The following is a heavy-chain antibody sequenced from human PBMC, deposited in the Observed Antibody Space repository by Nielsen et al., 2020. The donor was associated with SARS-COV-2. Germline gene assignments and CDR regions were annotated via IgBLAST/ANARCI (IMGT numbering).Heavy chain of an antibody. D-gene: IGHD4-11*01. CDR1: GFTFSSYG. Sequence: GESLKISCAASGFTFSSYGMHWVRQAPGKGLEWVADIWYDGSNKYYADSVKGRFTISRDNSKNTLYLQMNSLRAEDTAVYYCARVSLTDYSNYMLYYYYYGMDVWGQGTTVTVSS. CDR3: ARVSLTDYSNYMLYYYYYGMDV. CDR2: IWYDGSNK. J-gene: IGHJ6*02. V-gene: IGHV3-33*01.